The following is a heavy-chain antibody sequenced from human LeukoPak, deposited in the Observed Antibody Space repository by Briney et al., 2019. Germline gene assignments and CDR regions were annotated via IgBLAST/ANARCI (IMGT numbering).Heavy chain of an antibody. CDR3: ARLKQLDIDY. D-gene: IGHD6-6*01. V-gene: IGHV4-4*07. Sequence: SETLSLTCTVSGGSISNYYWSCIRQPAGKGLEWIGRIYTSGSTNYNPSLKSRVTIPIDKSKNQFSLKLTSVTAADTAVYYCARLKQLDIDYWGQGTLVTVSS. CDR1: GGSISNYY. CDR2: IYTSGST. J-gene: IGHJ4*02.